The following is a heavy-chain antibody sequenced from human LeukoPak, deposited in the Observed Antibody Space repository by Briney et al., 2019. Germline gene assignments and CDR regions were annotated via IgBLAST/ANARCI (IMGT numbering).Heavy chain of an antibody. CDR2: ISAYNGNT. V-gene: IGHV1-18*01. Sequence: ASVKVSCKASGYTFTSYGISWVRQAPGQGLEWMGWISAYNGNTNYAQKLQGRVTMTTDTSTSTAYMEPRSLRSDDTAVYYCARVERLGRGYSGYDWRYYFDYWGQGTLVTVSS. CDR3: ARVERLGRGYSGYDWRYYFDY. J-gene: IGHJ4*02. CDR1: GYTFTSYG. D-gene: IGHD5-12*01.